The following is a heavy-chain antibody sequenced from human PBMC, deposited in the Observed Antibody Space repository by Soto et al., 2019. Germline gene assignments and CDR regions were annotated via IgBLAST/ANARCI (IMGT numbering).Heavy chain of an antibody. CDR3: ARSEEDSDYYCYGMDV. V-gene: IGHV6-1*01. Sequence: SQTLSLTCVGSGDTVSSNSVAWNWVRRSPSRGLEWLGRTYYRSRWYGDYAVSVRSRIDINADTSKNQVSLQLNSVTPEDTAVYYCARSEEDSDYYCYGMDVWGQGTTVTVSS. J-gene: IGHJ6*02. D-gene: IGHD2-15*01. CDR1: GDTVSSNSVA. CDR2: TYYRSRWYG.